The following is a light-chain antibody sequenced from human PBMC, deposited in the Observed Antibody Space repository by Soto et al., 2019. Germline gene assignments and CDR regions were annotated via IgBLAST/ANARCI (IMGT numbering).Light chain of an antibody. CDR1: RSVSSTY. Sequence: EIVLTQSPGTLSLSPGDGATLSCRASRSVSSTYLAWYQQRPGQAPRLLIYGASTRARGIPDRFSGTGSGTDFSLTISRLEPEDFAVYFCQQYGGSPPVTFGQGTRLEIK. J-gene: IGKJ5*01. CDR3: QQYGGSPPVT. CDR2: GAS. V-gene: IGKV3-20*01.